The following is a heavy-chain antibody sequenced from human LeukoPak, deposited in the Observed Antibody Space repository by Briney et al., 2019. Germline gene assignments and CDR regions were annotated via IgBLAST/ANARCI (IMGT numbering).Heavy chain of an antibody. J-gene: IGHJ4*02. V-gene: IGHV4-31*03. D-gene: IGHD2-2*01. CDR3: ARGGCSSTTSCSRGLFDY. CDR1: GGSISSGGYY. Sequence: SETLSLTCTVSGGSISSGGYYWSWIRQHPGKGLEWIGYIFYSGSTYYNPSLKSRVTISIDTSKNQFSLNLSSVTAADTAVYYCARGGCSSTTSCSRGLFDYWGQGTLVTVSS. CDR2: IFYSGST.